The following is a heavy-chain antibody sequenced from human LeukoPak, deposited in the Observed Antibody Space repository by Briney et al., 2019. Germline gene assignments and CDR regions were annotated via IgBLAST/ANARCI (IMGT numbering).Heavy chain of an antibody. J-gene: IGHJ3*02. CDR2: IIPIFGTA. Sequence: ASVKVSCKASGGTFSSYAISWVRQAPGQGLEWMGGIIPIFGTANYAQKFQGRVTITADESTSTAYMELSSLRSEDTAVYYCARAYGIAAAGTLDAFDIWGQGTMVTVSS. V-gene: IGHV1-69*13. CDR1: GGTFSSYA. D-gene: IGHD6-13*01. CDR3: ARAYGIAAAGTLDAFDI.